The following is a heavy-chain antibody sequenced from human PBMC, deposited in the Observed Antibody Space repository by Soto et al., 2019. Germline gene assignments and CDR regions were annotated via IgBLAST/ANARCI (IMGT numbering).Heavy chain of an antibody. CDR3: AKAQAAVAGDYFDY. J-gene: IGHJ4*02. CDR2: ISGSGCYT. V-gene: IGHV3-23*01. Sequence: EVQLLESGGVLVQPGGSLRLSCAASGFTFSSYAMSWVRQAPGKGLEWVSTISGSGCYTYYADSVKGRFTISRDNSKKTLYLQMNSLRAEDTAVYYCAKAQAAVAGDYFDYWGQGTLVTVSS. D-gene: IGHD6-19*01. CDR1: GFTFSSYA.